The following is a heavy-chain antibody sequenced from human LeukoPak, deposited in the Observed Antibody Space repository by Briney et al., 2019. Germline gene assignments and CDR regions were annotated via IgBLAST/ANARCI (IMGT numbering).Heavy chain of an antibody. CDR1: GGSFSGYY. D-gene: IGHD3-3*01. CDR3: ARRSQNDFWSGSYDY. J-gene: IGHJ4*02. Sequence: PSETLSLTCAVYGGSFSGYYWSWIRQPPEKGLEWIGEINPRGGTYYNPSLKSRVTILLDTSKNQFSLKLSSVTAADTAVYYCARRSQNDFWSGSYDYWGQGTLVTVSS. V-gene: IGHV4-34*01. CDR2: INPRGGT.